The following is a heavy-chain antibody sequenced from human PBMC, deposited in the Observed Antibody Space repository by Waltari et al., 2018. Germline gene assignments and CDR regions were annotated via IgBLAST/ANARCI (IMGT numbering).Heavy chain of an antibody. Sequence: EVQLVEFGGGLVELGGSLRVCCAPAGFSFTIYWWSWVRQTPEQGLFSLSPLPPSSPPLPSVSSLLFRFTISRDNAKNSLYLQLNILIAEYTAVYYCVRDQGSTDYYGMSAWVQGPTVTVSS. J-gene: IGHJ6*02. CDR2: LPPSSPPL. V-gene: IGHV3-7*01. D-gene: IGHD3-10*01. CDR1: GFSFTIYW. CDR3: VRDQGSTDYYGMSA.